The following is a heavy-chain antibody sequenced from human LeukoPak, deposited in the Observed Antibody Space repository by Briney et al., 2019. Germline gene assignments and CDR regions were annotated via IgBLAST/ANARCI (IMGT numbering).Heavy chain of an antibody. Sequence: GGSLRLSCAAPGFSLSSHAMSWVRQAPGKGLEWVSLICGGGGSTSYADSVKGRFTISRDNSKNTLYLQMNSLRAEDTALYHCAKPYSGTILTGGFDPWGQGTLVTVSS. V-gene: IGHV3-23*01. CDR2: ICGGGGST. CDR3: AKPYSGTILTGGFDP. CDR1: GFSLSSHA. D-gene: IGHD3-9*01. J-gene: IGHJ5*02.